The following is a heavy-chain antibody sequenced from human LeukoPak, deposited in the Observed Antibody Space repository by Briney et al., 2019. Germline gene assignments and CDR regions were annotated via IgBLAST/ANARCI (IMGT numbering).Heavy chain of an antibody. CDR3: AAITGPTFDY. V-gene: IGHV3-23*01. CDR1: GFTFSSYA. CDR2: ISNSAGRT. J-gene: IGHJ4*02. Sequence: GGSLRLSCAASGFTFSSYAMSWVRQAPGKGLEWVAAISNSAGRTYYADSVKGRFTISRDNSKDTLFLLMNTLRADDTAVYYCAAITGPTFDYWAREPWTPSPQ. D-gene: IGHD1-1*01.